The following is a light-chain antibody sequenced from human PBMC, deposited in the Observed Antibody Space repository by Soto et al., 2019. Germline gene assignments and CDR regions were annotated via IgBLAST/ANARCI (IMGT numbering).Light chain of an antibody. V-gene: IGKV1-9*01. J-gene: IGKJ4*01. CDR3: QQVKSYPRT. Sequence: DIQLTQSPFFLSASVGDRVTITCRASQAITNNLAWYQQKPGKPPKLLIYQESTLQSGVPSRFSGSKSETQFTLTIDSLQPEDFATYYCQQVKSYPRTFGGGTKVEIK. CDR1: QAITNN. CDR2: QES.